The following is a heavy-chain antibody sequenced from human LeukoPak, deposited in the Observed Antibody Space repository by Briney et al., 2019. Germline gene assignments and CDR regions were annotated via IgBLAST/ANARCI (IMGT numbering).Heavy chain of an antibody. V-gene: IGHV4-34*01. CDR2: INHSGST. CDR3: GRVMVYATPGWFDP. CDR1: GWSFSGYY. D-gene: IGHD2-8*01. Sequence: SETLSLTCAVYGWSFSGYYWSWIRQPPGKGLEWIVEINHSGSTNHNPSLKSRVTISVDTSKNQVSLKLSSGTAADTAVYYCGRVMVYATPGWFDPWGQGTLVSVSS. J-gene: IGHJ5*02.